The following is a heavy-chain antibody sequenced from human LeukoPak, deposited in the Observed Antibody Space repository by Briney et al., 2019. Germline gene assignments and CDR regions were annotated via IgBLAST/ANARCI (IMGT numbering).Heavy chain of an antibody. Sequence: PGGSLRLSRAASGFTFSSYAMHWVRQAPGKGLEWVAVISYDGSNKYYADSVKGRFTISRDNSKNTLYLQMNSLRAEDTAVYYCARGRSYGYDAFDIWGQGTMVTVSS. D-gene: IGHD5-18*01. CDR3: ARGRSYGYDAFDI. CDR1: GFTFSSYA. CDR2: ISYDGSNK. V-gene: IGHV3-30*04. J-gene: IGHJ3*02.